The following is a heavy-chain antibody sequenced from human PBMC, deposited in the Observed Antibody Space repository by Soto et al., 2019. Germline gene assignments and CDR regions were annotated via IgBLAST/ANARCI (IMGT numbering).Heavy chain of an antibody. V-gene: IGHV4-30-2*01. CDR3: ARVPDR. J-gene: IGHJ5*02. Sequence: TLSLTCAVSGGSISSGGYSWSWIRQPPGKGLEWVGYIYHSGSTYYNPSLKSRVTISVDRSKNQFSLKLSSVTAADTAVYYCARVPDRWGQGTLVTVSS. CDR1: GGSISSGGYS. D-gene: IGHD2-2*01. CDR2: IYHSGST.